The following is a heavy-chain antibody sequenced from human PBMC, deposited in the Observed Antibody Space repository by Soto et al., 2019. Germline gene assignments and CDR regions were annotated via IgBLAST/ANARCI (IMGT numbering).Heavy chain of an antibody. CDR2: IYHSGST. Sequence: QVQLQESGPGLVKPSGTLSLTCAVSGGSISSSNWWSWVRQPPGKGLEWIGEIYHSGSTNYNPSLKRRVTISVDKSKNQFSLKLSSVTAADTAVYYCAREVSSGYYHYWYFDLWGRGTLVTVSS. J-gene: IGHJ2*01. CDR1: GGSISSSNW. V-gene: IGHV4-4*02. CDR3: AREVSSGYYHYWYFDL. D-gene: IGHD3-22*01.